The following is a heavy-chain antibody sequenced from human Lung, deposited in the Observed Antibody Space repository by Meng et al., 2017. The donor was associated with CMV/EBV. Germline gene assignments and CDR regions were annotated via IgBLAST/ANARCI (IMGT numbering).Heavy chain of an antibody. CDR2: IRSKANSYAT. V-gene: IGHV3-73*01. J-gene: IGHJ4*02. CDR1: GFTFGGSA. D-gene: IGHD1-1*01. CDR3: SISETGNPLLDF. Sequence: GESXKISCAASGFTFGGSAIHWVRQASGKGLEWVGRIRSKANSYATTYVASVKGRFTISRDDSRNTAYLLMNSLKTEDTAVYYCSISETGNPLLDFWGQGTXVTVSS.